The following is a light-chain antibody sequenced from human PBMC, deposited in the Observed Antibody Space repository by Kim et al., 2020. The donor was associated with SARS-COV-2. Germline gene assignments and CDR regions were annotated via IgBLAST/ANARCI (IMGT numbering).Light chain of an antibody. CDR2: GAS. J-gene: IGKJ2*01. CDR3: QQYNNWPPMYT. V-gene: IGKV3-15*01. Sequence: SPGERAPLSCRASQNVSSNLAWYQQKPGQAPRLLIYGASTRATGIPARFSGSGSGTEFTLTISSLQSEDFAVYYCQQYNNWPPMYTFGQGTKLEI. CDR1: QNVSSN.